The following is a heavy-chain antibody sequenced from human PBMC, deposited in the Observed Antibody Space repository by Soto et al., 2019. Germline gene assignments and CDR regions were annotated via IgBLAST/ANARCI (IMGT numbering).Heavy chain of an antibody. D-gene: IGHD6-13*01. J-gene: IGHJ4*02. Sequence: QVQLQESGPGLVKPSQTLSLTCTVSGGSISSGGSYWSWIRQHPGKGLEWIGYISYSGNTYYKPARQSRVTISVVTSKKQSSLKLSSVTAADTAVYYCARGGSSSPYFDDWGQGTLVTVSS. V-gene: IGHV4-31*03. CDR2: ISYSGNT. CDR3: ARGGSSSPYFDD. CDR1: GGSISSGGSY.